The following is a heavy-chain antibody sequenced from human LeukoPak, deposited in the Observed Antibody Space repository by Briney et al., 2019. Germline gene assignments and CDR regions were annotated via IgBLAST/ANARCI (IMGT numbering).Heavy chain of an antibody. CDR2: IRYDGSNK. Sequence: NPGGSLRLSCAASGFTFSSYGMHWVRQAPGKGLEWVAFIRYDGSNKYYADSVKGRFTISRDNSKNTLYLQMNSLRAEDTAVYYCAKASSRIAAAGTIGYWGQGTLVTVSS. V-gene: IGHV3-30*02. J-gene: IGHJ4*02. D-gene: IGHD6-13*01. CDR1: GFTFSSYG. CDR3: AKASSRIAAAGTIGY.